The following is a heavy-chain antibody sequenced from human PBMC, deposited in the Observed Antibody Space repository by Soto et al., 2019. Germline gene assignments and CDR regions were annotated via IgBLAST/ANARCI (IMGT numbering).Heavy chain of an antibody. J-gene: IGHJ4*02. Sequence: QVQLVESGGGLVKPGGSLRLSCAASGFTFSDYYMSWIRQAPGKGLEWVSYISSSSSYTNYADSVKGRFTISRDNAKNSLFLQMTCLGAEDTAVYFCARDCTSYGSGNHEYYFDYWGQGTVGTVFS. CDR1: GFTFSDYY. CDR2: ISSSSSYT. D-gene: IGHD3-10*01. CDR3: ARDCTSYGSGNHEYYFDY. V-gene: IGHV3-11*06.